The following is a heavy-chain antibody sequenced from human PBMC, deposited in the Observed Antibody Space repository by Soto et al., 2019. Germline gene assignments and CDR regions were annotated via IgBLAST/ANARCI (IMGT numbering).Heavy chain of an antibody. V-gene: IGHV3-48*02. J-gene: IGHJ5*02. CDR2: ISSSSSTI. Sequence: EVQLVESGGGLVQPGGSLRLSCAASGFTFSSYSMHWVRQAPGKGLEWVSYISSSSSTIYYADSVKGRFTISRYNAKNSLYLQMTSLSDEDPAVYYCARESAALNWFDPWGQGTLVTFSS. CDR3: ARESAALNWFDP. CDR1: GFTFSSYS. D-gene: IGHD2-2*01.